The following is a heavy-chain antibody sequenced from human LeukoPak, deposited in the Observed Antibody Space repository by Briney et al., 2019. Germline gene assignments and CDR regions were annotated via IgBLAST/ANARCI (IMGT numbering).Heavy chain of an antibody. D-gene: IGHD2-2*02. Sequence: AGGSLRLSCAASGFTFDDYAMHWVRQAPGKGLEWVSGISWNSGSIGYADSVKGRFTISRDNAKNSVYLQMNSLRSEDTAFYHCARDRCSSTSCYNTPNWFDPWGQGTLVTVSS. CDR3: ARDRCSSTSCYNTPNWFDP. V-gene: IGHV3-9*01. CDR2: ISWNSGSI. J-gene: IGHJ5*02. CDR1: GFTFDDYA.